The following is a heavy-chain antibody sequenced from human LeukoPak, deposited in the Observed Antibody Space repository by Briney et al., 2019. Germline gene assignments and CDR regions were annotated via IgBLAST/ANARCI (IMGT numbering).Heavy chain of an antibody. D-gene: IGHD6-13*01. Sequence: ASVKVSCKASGYTFTSYGISWVRQAPGQGLEWMGWISAYNGNTNYAQKLQGRVTMTTDTSTSTAYMELRSLRSDDTAVYYCARDQSRWIAAAGPEEYYYYMDVWGKGTTVTVSS. CDR1: GYTFTSYG. CDR3: ARDQSRWIAAAGPEEYYYYMDV. CDR2: ISAYNGNT. V-gene: IGHV1-18*01. J-gene: IGHJ6*03.